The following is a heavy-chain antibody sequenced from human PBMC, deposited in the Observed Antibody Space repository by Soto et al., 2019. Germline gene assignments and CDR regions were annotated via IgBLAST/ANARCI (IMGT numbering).Heavy chain of an antibody. CDR1: GGSFTYT. J-gene: IGHJ6*02. V-gene: IGHV1-69*13. CDR2: IIPIFGTA. CDR3: ARLHSHGTYGMDV. Sequence: ASVKVSCKASGGSFTYTLSWVRQAPGQGLEWMGGIIPIFGTANYAQKFQGRVTITADESTKTAYMELSTLRSEDTAVYYCARLHSHGTYGMDVWGQGTTVTVSS. D-gene: IGHD5-18*01.